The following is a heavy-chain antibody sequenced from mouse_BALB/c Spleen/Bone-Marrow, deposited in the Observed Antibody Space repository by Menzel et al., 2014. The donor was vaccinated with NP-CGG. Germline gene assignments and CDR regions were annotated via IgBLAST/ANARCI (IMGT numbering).Heavy chain of an antibody. CDR2: IYPGDGDT. J-gene: IGHJ3*01. CDR1: GYAFSSYW. V-gene: IGHV1-80*01. Sequence: LVESGAELVRPGSSVKISCKASGYAFSSYWMNWVKQRPGQGLEWIGQIYPGDGDTNYNGKFKGKATLTADISSSTAYMQLSSLTSEDSAVYFCAREGYDYDWFAYWGQGTLVTVSA. D-gene: IGHD2-4*01. CDR3: AREGYDYDWFAY.